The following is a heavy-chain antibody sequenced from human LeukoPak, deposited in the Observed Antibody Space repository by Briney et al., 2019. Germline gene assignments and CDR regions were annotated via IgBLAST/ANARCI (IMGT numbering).Heavy chain of an antibody. Sequence: GASVKVSCKASGYTFTGYYMHWVRQAPGQGLEWMGWINPNSGGTNYAQKFQGRVTMTRDTSISTAYMGLSRLRSDDTAVYYCARAFAPGGAMVTSYWFDPWGQGTLVTVSS. J-gene: IGHJ5*02. CDR2: INPNSGGT. D-gene: IGHD5-18*01. V-gene: IGHV1-2*02. CDR3: ARAFAPGGAMVTSYWFDP. CDR1: GYTFTGYY.